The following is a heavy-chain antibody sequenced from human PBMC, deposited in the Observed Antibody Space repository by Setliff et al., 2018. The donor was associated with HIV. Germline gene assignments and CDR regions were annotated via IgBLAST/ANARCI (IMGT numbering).Heavy chain of an antibody. V-gene: IGHV4-39*07. CDR1: GDSISSSIYY. D-gene: IGHD3-10*01. CDR2: INHSGST. CDR3: ARVITMVWTTFDP. Sequence: SETLSLTCTVSGDSISSSIYYWSWIRQPPGKGLEWIGEINHSGSTNYNSSLKSRVTISVDTSKNQLSLRVTSVTAADTAVYFCARVITMVWTTFDPWGQGTLVTVSS. J-gene: IGHJ5*02.